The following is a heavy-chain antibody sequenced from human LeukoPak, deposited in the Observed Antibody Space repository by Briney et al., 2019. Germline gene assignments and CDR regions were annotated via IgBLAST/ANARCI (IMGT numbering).Heavy chain of an antibody. CDR1: GGTFSSYE. V-gene: IGHV1-69*06. J-gene: IGHJ4*02. Sequence: ASVKVSCKASGGTFSSYEISWVRQAPGQGLEWMGGIIPMFGTAKYAQKFQGRVTITADKSTSTAYMELSSLRSDDTAVYYCARDDNYGIFVNVDYWGQGTLVTVSS. D-gene: IGHD4-11*01. CDR3: ARDDNYGIFVNVDY. CDR2: IIPMFGTA.